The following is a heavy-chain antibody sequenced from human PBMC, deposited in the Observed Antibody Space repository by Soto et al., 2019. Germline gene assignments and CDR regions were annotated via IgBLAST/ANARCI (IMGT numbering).Heavy chain of an antibody. CDR3: AKDSRITMIVAPFDY. Sequence: GSLRLSCAASGFTFSSYGMHWVRQAPGKGLEWVAVISYDGSNKYYADSVKGRFTISRDNSKNTLYLQMNSLRAEDTAVYYCAKDSRITMIVAPFDYWGQGTLVTVSS. D-gene: IGHD3-22*01. V-gene: IGHV3-30*18. CDR1: GFTFSSYG. J-gene: IGHJ4*02. CDR2: ISYDGSNK.